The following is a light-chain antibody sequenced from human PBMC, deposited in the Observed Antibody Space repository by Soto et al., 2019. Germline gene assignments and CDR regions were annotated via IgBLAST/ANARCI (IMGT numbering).Light chain of an antibody. CDR2: AAS. CDR3: QQSYSTPGT. CDR1: QSISSY. V-gene: IGKV1-39*01. J-gene: IGKJ1*01. Sequence: DIQMTQSPSSLSASVGDRVTITCRASQSISSYLNWYQQKPGKAPKLLIYAASSLQGGVPSRFSGSGSGTDFTLTISSLQPEYLATYYCQQSYSTPGTFGQGTKVEIK.